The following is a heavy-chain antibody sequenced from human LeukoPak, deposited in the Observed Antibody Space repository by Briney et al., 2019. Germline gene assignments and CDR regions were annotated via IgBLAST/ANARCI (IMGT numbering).Heavy chain of an antibody. Sequence: PSETLSLTCAVYGGSFSGYYWSWIRQPPGKGLEWIGEINHSGSTNYNPSLKSRVTISVETSKNQFSLKLSSVTAADTAVYYCARSYGSGRIDWFDRWSEGTLVTVPS. J-gene: IGHJ5*02. CDR3: ARSYGSGRIDWFDR. V-gene: IGHV4-34*01. CDR1: GGSFSGYY. D-gene: IGHD3-10*01. CDR2: INHSGST.